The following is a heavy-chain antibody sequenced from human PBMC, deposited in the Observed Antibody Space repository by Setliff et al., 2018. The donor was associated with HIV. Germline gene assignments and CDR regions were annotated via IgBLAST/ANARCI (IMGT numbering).Heavy chain of an antibody. CDR3: AREGGSSGYCGYFGY. V-gene: IGHV4-39*02. CDR1: GDSVSRSNYY. CDR2: IDYNEIT. D-gene: IGHD3-22*01. Sequence: PSETLSLTCTVSGDSVSRSNYYWAWIRQPPGKGLEWIGSIDYNEITYYNPSLKSRVTLSVDASKNQISLKLNSVTATDTAVYYCAREGGSSGYCGYFGYWGQGTLVTVSS. J-gene: IGHJ4*02.